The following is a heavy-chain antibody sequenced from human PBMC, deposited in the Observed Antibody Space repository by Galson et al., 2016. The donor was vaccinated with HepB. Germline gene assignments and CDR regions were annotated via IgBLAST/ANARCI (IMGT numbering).Heavy chain of an antibody. D-gene: IGHD5-24*01. CDR3: VRDYNYAFDI. V-gene: IGHV3-48*02. J-gene: IGHJ3*02. Sequence: SLRLSCAASGFTFNIYTMNWVRQAPGKGLEWVSYIRDSTTMYHADSVKGRFTISRDDAKNSLYLQMNSLRDDDTALYYCVRDYNYAFDIWGQGTMVTVS. CDR1: GFTFNIYT. CDR2: IRDSTTM.